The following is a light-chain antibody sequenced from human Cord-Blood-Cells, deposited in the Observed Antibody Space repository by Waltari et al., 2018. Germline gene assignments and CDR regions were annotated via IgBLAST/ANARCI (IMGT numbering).Light chain of an antibody. V-gene: IGKV1-5*03. CDR2: KAS. J-gene: IGKJ2*03. Sequence: DIQMTQSPSTLSPSVGDRVTITCRASQSISSWLAWYQQKPGKAPKLLIYKASSVESGVPSRFSGSGSGTEFTLTISSLQPDDFATYYCQQYNSDSYSFGQGTKLESK. CDR1: QSISSW. CDR3: QQYNSDSYS.